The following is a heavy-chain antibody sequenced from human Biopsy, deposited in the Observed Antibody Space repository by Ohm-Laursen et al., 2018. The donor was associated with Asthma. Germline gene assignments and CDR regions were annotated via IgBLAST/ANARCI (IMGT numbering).Heavy chain of an antibody. J-gene: IGHJ4*02. D-gene: IGHD1-26*01. Sequence: TQTLTLTCTFSGFSLSTSGGGVGRIRQPPGKALEWLGNIYWDEDKRYSPSLQSRLTITRDTPKDQVVLTMTNMGPVDTGTYYCVHTLVGLKAFDFWGQGTLVTVSS. CDR1: GFSLSTSGGG. CDR2: IYWDEDK. V-gene: IGHV2-5*02. CDR3: VHTLVGLKAFDF.